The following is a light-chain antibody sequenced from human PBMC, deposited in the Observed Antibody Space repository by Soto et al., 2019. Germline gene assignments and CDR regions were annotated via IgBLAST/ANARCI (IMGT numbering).Light chain of an antibody. CDR1: QPVSSNS. V-gene: IGKV3-20*01. CDR2: GTS. CDR3: QQYGSSPMT. Sequence: EIVLTQSPGTLSLSPGETATLSCRASQPVSSNSVAWYQQKPGQPPRVVIYGTSSRFTGIPYRFVGSGSGTDFTLFIDGLEPEDFAVYCCQQYGSSPMTFGQGTKVEF. J-gene: IGKJ1*01.